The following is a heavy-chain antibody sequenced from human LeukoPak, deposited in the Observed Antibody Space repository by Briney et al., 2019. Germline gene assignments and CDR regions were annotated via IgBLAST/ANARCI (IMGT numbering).Heavy chain of an antibody. CDR3: ARGRTYYYDSSGQTPDY. D-gene: IGHD3-22*01. J-gene: IGHJ4*02. Sequence: SENLSLTCAVYGGSFSGYYWSWIRQPPGKGLEWIGTFYYSGSTYYNPSLKSRVTISVDTPKNQFSLELTSVTAADTAVYYCARGRTYYYDSSGQTPDYWGQGTLVTVSS. CDR2: FYYSGST. CDR1: GGSFSGYY. V-gene: IGHV4-34*01.